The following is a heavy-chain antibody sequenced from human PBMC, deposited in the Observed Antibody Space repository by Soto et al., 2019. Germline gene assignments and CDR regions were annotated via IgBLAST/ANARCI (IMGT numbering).Heavy chain of an antibody. Sequence: GGSLRLSCASSLFTFINFAMSWVRQAPGKGLEWVSTITGTSANTYYTDSVKGRFAISRDNSQNTLYLQMNSLTTEDTAVYYCAKGGATYGLLTHDYWGQGTLVTVSS. V-gene: IGHV3-23*01. CDR1: LFTFINFA. J-gene: IGHJ4*02. CDR2: ITGTSANT. CDR3: AKGGATYGLLTHDY. D-gene: IGHD3-9*01.